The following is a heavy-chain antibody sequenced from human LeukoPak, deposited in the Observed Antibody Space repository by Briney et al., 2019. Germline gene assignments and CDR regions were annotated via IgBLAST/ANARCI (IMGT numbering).Heavy chain of an antibody. Sequence: GASVKVSCKASGYTFTSYGISWVRQAPGQGLEWMGWISAYNGNTNYAQKLQGRVTMTTDTSTSTAYMELRSLRSDDTAVYYCARDSRDGYNYTPFDYWGQGTLVTVSS. J-gene: IGHJ4*02. V-gene: IGHV1-18*01. CDR1: GYTFTSYG. CDR2: ISAYNGNT. D-gene: IGHD5-24*01. CDR3: ARDSRDGYNYTPFDY.